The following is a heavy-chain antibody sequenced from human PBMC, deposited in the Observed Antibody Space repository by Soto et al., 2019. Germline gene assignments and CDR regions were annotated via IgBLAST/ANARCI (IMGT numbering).Heavy chain of an antibody. J-gene: IGHJ6*02. CDR1: GGTFSSYA. D-gene: IGHD2-2*02. V-gene: IGHV1-69*13. Sequence: VKVSCKASGGTFSSYAISWVRQAPGQGLEWMGGIIPIFGTANYAQKFQGRVTITADESTSTAYMELSSLRSEDTAVYYCASLGYCSSTSCYRAHYYYYGMDVWGQGTTVTVSS. CDR2: IIPIFGTA. CDR3: ASLGYCSSTSCYRAHYYYYGMDV.